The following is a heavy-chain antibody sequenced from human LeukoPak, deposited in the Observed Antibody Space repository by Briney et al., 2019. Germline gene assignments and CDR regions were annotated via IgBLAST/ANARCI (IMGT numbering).Heavy chain of an antibody. V-gene: IGHV3-64*01. CDR2: ISSNGGST. CDR3: ARALVGSTAIYYYYGMDV. J-gene: IGHJ6*02. D-gene: IGHD1-1*01. Sequence: PGGSLRLSCAASGFTFSSYAMHWVHQAPGKGLEYVSVISSNGGSTYYANSVKGRFTISRDNSKNTLYLQMGSLRAEDLAVYYCARALVGSTAIYYYYGMDVWGQGTTVTVSS. CDR1: GFTFSSYA.